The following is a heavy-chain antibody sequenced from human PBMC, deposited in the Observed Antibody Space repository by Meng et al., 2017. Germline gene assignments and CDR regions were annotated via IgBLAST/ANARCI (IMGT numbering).Heavy chain of an antibody. J-gene: IGHJ4*02. CDR1: GYSFTSYW. V-gene: IGHV5-51*01. Sequence: GESLKISCKGSGYSFTSYWIGWVRQMPGKGLEWMGIIYPGDSDTRYSPSFQGQVTISADKSISTAYLQWSSLKALDTAMYYCARHQEYYYDSSCYPISPPPDYWGQGTLVTVSS. CDR3: ARHQEYYYDSSCYPISPPPDY. D-gene: IGHD3-22*01. CDR2: IYPGDSDT.